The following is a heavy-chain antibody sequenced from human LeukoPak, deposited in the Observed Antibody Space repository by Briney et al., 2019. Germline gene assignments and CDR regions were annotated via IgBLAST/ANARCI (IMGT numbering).Heavy chain of an antibody. V-gene: IGHV3-30*18. D-gene: IGHD4-17*01. CDR1: GFTFSSYG. Sequence: RSLRLSCAASGFTFSSYGMHWVRQAPGKGLEWVAVISYDGSNKYYADSVKGRFTISRDNSKNTLYLQMNSLRAEDTAVYYCGKLLAMTTVTTSDYWGQGTLVTVSS. CDR3: GKLLAMTTVTTSDY. J-gene: IGHJ4*02. CDR2: ISYDGSNK.